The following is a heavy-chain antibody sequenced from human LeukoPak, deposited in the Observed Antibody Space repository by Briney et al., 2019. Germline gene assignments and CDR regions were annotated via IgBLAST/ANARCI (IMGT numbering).Heavy chain of an antibody. CDR2: INPNSGGT. CDR3: ARVPENDFWSGPEYFQH. V-gene: IGHV1-2*02. CDR1: GYTFTGYY. J-gene: IGHJ1*01. Sequence: ASVKVSCKASGYTFTGYYMHWVRQAPGQGLEWMGWINPNSGGTNYAQKFQGRVTMTRDTSISTAYMELSRLRSDDTAVYYCARVPENDFWSGPEYFQHWGQGTLVTVSS. D-gene: IGHD3-3*01.